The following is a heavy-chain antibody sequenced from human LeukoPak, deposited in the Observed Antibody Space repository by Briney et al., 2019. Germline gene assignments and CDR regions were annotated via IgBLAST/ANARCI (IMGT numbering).Heavy chain of an antibody. Sequence: GGSLRLSCAASGFTVSTNYMSWARQAPGKGLEWVSVVYSDGKTCYADAVKGRFTISKGNSRNTLYLQMNSLRAEDTAVYYCEGWERPFDYWGQGTLVTVSS. V-gene: IGHV3-53*01. CDR1: GFTVSTNY. CDR2: VYSDGKT. J-gene: IGHJ4*02. CDR3: EGWERPFDY. D-gene: IGHD1-26*01.